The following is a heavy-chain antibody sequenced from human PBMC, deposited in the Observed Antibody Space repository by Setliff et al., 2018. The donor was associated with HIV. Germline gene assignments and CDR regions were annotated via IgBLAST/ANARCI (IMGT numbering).Heavy chain of an antibody. J-gene: IGHJ4*02. CDR1: GGSVSSSTFY. V-gene: IGHV4-39*01. CDR3: ARSSNWYGVGY. D-gene: IGHD6-13*01. Sequence: SETLSLTCTVSGGSVSSSTFYWGWIRQPPGKGLEWIGTNYYSGGTYYNPSLKSRVSISVDTSKNQFSLKLSSVTAADTAVYYCARSSNWYGVGYWGQGTLVTVSS. CDR2: NYYSGGT.